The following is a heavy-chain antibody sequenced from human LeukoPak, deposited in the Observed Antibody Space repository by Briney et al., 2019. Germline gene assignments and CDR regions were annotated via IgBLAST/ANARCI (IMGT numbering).Heavy chain of an antibody. CDR2: INHSGST. D-gene: IGHD3-10*01. CDR1: GASITNYY. Sequence: SETLSLTCSVSGASITNYYWSWIRQPPGKGLEWIGEINHSGSTNYNPSLKSRVTISVDTSKNQFSLKLSSVTAADTAVYYCARGSNYYDSGKGWFDPWGQGTLVTVSS. J-gene: IGHJ5*02. CDR3: ARGSNYYDSGKGWFDP. V-gene: IGHV4-34*01.